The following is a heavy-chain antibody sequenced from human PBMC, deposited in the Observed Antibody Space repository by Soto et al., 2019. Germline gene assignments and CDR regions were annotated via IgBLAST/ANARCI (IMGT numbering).Heavy chain of an antibody. CDR2: TFPFFATS. J-gene: IGHJ6*02. CDR3: ARDGAVDGTDPYYYGMDV. CDR1: GGTFSNYA. V-gene: IGHV1-69*12. Sequence: QVQLVQSGAEVKKPESSVKVSCKASGGTFSNYAFSWVRQAPGQGLEWMGGTFPFFATSPYAQKFQGRVTITADDSTRTVYMELSSLTSEDTAVYYCARDGAVDGTDPYYYGMDVWGQWTTVTVSS. D-gene: IGHD6-19*01.